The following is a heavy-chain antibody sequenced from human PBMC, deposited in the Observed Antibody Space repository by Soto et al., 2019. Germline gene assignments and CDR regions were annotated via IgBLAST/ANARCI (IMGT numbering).Heavy chain of an antibody. D-gene: IGHD3-16*01. J-gene: IGHJ6*02. Sequence: RGSLRLSSAASGFTSSSYAMIWVRQSPGKGLEWVSAISGSGGSTYYADSVKGRFTISRDNSKNTLYLQMNSLRAEDTAVYYCRGSPQDYYYYGMDVWGQGTTVTVSS. V-gene: IGHV3-23*01. CDR3: RGSPQDYYYYGMDV. CDR1: GFTSSSYA. CDR2: ISGSGGST.